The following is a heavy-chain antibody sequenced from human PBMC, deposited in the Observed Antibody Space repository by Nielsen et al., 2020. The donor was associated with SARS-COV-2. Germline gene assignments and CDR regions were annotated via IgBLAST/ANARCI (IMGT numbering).Heavy chain of an antibody. CDR2: IDTNTGNP. CDR3: VRSRLGATGYYYGTDV. J-gene: IGHJ6*02. D-gene: IGHD4-17*01. Sequence: ASVKVSCKASGYTFTNYAMNWVRQAPGQGLEWMGWIDTNTGNPTYAQGFTGRFVFSLDTSVTTSFLQISSLKADDTAVYYCVRSRLGATGYYYGTDVWGQGTTVTVSS. V-gene: IGHV7-4-1*02. CDR1: GYTFTNYA.